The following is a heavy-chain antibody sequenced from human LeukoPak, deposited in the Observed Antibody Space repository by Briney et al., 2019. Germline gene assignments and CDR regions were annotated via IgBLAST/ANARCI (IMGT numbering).Heavy chain of an antibody. D-gene: IGHD5-12*01. Sequence: GGSLRLSCASSGFTFSSYGMHWVRQAPGKGLEWVAVISYDGSNKYYADSVKGRFTISRDNSKNTLYLQMNSLRAEDTAVYYCVRTKRGYSGYDEHFDYWGQGTLVTVSS. CDR3: VRTKRGYSGYDEHFDY. V-gene: IGHV3-30*03. J-gene: IGHJ4*02. CDR2: ISYDGSNK. CDR1: GFTFSSYG.